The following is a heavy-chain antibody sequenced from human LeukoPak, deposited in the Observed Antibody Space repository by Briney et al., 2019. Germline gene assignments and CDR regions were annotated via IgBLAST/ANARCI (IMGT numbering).Heavy chain of an antibody. D-gene: IGHD3-10*01. CDR3: ARSSRYYYGSGSYYKPSPPPDY. V-gene: IGHV3-53*01. Sequence: GGSLRLSCAASAFTVSSNYLSWVRQAPGKGLEWVSVIYSGGSTYYADSVKGRFTISRDNSKNTLYLQMNSLRGEETAVYYCARSSRYYYGSGSYYKPSPPPDYWGQGTLVTVSS. CDR2: IYSGGST. J-gene: IGHJ4*02. CDR1: AFTVSSNY.